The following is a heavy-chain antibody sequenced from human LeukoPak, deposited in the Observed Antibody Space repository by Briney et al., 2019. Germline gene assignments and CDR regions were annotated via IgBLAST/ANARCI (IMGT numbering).Heavy chain of an antibody. D-gene: IGHD3-3*02. J-gene: IGHJ5*02. Sequence: SETLSLTCTVSGASIRSADYYWSWTRQPPGQGLEWIAYIHYSGATYYNPSLQSRVAISVDTSKSQFSLKLSSVTAADTAMYYCARTSIFGVVRFDPWGQGTLVTVSS. V-gene: IGHV4-30-4*01. CDR3: ARTSIFGVVRFDP. CDR1: GASIRSADYY. CDR2: IHYSGAT.